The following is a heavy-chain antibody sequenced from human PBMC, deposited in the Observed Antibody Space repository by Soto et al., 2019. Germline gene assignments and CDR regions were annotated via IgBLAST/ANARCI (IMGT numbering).Heavy chain of an antibody. CDR3: ARYGGSGSNYYYYYYGMDV. Sequence: GASVKVSCKASGGTFSSYAISWLRQAPGQGLEWMGGIIPIFGTANYAQKFQGRVTITADESTSTAYMELSSLRSEDTAVYYCARYGGSGSNYYYYYYGMDVWGQGTTVTVSS. D-gene: IGHD1-26*01. J-gene: IGHJ6*02. V-gene: IGHV1-69*13. CDR2: IIPIFGTA. CDR1: GGTFSSYA.